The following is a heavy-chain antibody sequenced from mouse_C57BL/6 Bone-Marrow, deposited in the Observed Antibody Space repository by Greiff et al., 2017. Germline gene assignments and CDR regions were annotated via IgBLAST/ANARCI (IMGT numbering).Heavy chain of an antibody. V-gene: IGHV1-62-2*01. J-gene: IGHJ1*03. Sequence: VQRVESGAELVKPGASVKLSCKASGYTFTEYTIHWVKQRSGQGLEWIGWFYPGSGSIKYNEKFKDKATLTADKSSSTVYMELSRLTSEDSAVXFCARHEEEHYGSSYGYFDVWGTGTTVTVSS. CDR2: FYPGSGSI. CDR3: ARHEEEHYGSSYGYFDV. D-gene: IGHD1-1*01. CDR1: GYTFTEYT.